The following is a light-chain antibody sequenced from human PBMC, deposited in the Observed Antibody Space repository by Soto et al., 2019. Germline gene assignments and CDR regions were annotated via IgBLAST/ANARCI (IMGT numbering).Light chain of an antibody. CDR1: QSIYKW. J-gene: IGKJ1*01. Sequence: GDRVAITCRASQSIYKWLAWYQQKPGKAPNLLIYEASTLESGVPSRFSGSGSETEFTLTISSLQPGDFATYYCQHYDTSPWTFGQGTRVDIK. CDR3: QHYDTSPWT. CDR2: EAS. V-gene: IGKV1-5*03.